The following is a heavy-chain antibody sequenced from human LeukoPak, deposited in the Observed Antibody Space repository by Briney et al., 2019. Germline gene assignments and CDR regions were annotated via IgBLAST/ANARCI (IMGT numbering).Heavy chain of an antibody. Sequence: GGSLRLSCAASGFTFSSYAMNWVRQAPGKGLEWVSGISGSGGSTYYAGSVKGRFTISRDNSKNTLYLQMNSLRAEDTAVYYCARIHCSSTSCYFNYFDYWGQGTLVTVSS. J-gene: IGHJ4*02. D-gene: IGHD2-2*01. CDR3: ARIHCSSTSCYFNYFDY. V-gene: IGHV3-23*01. CDR2: ISGSGGST. CDR1: GFTFSSYA.